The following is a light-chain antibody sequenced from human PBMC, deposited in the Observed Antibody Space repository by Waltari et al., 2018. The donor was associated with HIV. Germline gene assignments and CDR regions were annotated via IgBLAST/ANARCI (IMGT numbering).Light chain of an antibody. V-gene: IGLV2-8*01. Sequence: QSALTQPPSASGSPGQSVTISCTGNSSDVGGYNYVSWYQHHPGKAPNPMIYEVTKRPSGVPDRFSGSKSGNPASLTVSGLQAEDEADYYCSSYAGSNNLLFGGGTKLTVL. J-gene: IGLJ2*01. CDR3: SSYAGSNNLL. CDR1: SSDVGGYNY. CDR2: EVT.